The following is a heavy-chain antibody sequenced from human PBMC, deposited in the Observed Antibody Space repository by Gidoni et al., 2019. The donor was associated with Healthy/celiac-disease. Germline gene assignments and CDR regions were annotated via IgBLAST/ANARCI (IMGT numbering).Heavy chain of an antibody. CDR2: INHGGST. V-gene: IGHV4-34*01. CDR3: ARAVYYYYYYGMDV. J-gene: IGHJ6*02. CDR1: GGSFSGYY. Sequence: QVQLQQWGAGLLKPSVTLSLPCAVYGGSFSGYYWSWIRQPPGKGLEWIGEINHGGSTNYNTSLTRRVTISVDSSKIQFSLKLSSVAAADTAVYYGARAVYYYYYYGMDVWGQGTTVTVSS.